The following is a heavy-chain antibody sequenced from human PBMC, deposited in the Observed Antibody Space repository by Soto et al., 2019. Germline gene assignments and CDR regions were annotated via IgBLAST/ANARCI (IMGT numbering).Heavy chain of an antibody. CDR1: GFSLSTRGVG. CDR3: AHSRLRLGELSLLDY. J-gene: IGHJ4*02. Sequence: SGPTLVNPTQTLTLTCTLSGFSLSTRGVGVGWIRQPPGKALEWLALIYRDDDKRYSQSLKSRLTITKKTTKNQVVLRMSKIDPVVSATYFCAHSRLRLGELSLLDYWGQGTPVTVSS. D-gene: IGHD3-16*02. CDR2: IYRDDDK. V-gene: IGHV2-5*02.